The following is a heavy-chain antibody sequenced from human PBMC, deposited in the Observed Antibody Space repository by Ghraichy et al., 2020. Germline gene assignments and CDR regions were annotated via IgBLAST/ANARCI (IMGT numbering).Heavy chain of an antibody. J-gene: IGHJ4*02. CDR2: IYHSGST. CDR1: DGSISRYY. CDR3: ARGHTYSGSRDY. D-gene: IGHD5-12*01. Sequence: SQTLSLTCTVSDGSISRYYWSWIRQPPGKGLEWIGYIYHSGSTTYNPALQSRVTISLDTSSKSFSLKMKSVTAADTAVNYCARGHTYSGSRDYRGQGTLVTVSS. V-gene: IGHV4-59*01.